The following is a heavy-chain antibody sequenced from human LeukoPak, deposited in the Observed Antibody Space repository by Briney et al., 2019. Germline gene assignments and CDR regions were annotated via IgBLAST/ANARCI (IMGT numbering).Heavy chain of an antibody. V-gene: IGHV3-53*01. CDR3: ARDLTRYYYDSSGFDY. J-gene: IGHJ4*02. CDR2: IYSDGST. Sequence: GGSLRLSCAASGFIVSSNYMSWVRQAPGKGLEWVSIIYSDGSTYYADSVKGRFTISRDNFKNILYFDMNSLRVEDTAVYYCARDLTRYYYDSSGFDYWGQGTLVTVSS. CDR1: GFIVSSNY. D-gene: IGHD3-22*01.